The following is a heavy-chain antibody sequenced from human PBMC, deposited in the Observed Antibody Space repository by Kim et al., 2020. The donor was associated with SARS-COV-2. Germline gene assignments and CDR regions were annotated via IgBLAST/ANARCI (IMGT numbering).Heavy chain of an antibody. CDR2: IYYSGST. D-gene: IGHD3-10*01. J-gene: IGHJ5*02. CDR3: ARGEWGSGSLSTFDP. CDR1: GGSISSYY. Sequence: SETLSLTCTVSGGSISSYYWSWIRQPPGKGLEWIGYIYYSGSTNYNPSLKSRVTISVDTSKNQFSLKLSSVTAADTAVYYCARGEWGSGSLSTFDPWGQGTLVTVSS. V-gene: IGHV4-59*13.